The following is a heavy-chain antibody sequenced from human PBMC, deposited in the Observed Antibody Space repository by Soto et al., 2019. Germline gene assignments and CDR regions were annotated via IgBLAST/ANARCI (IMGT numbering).Heavy chain of an antibody. V-gene: IGHV1-69*06. CDR3: SADHPHTAIGWPV. CDR1: GGTFSSYA. J-gene: IGHJ6*02. Sequence: SVKVSCKASGGTFSSYAISWVRQAPGQGLEWMGGIIPIFGTANYAQKFQGRVTITADKSTSTAYMELSSLRSEDTAVYFCSADHPHTAIGWPVWGQVTTVTVSS. CDR2: IIPIFGTA. D-gene: IGHD4-17*01.